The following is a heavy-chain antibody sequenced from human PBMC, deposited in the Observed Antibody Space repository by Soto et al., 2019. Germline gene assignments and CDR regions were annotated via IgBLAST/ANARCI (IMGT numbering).Heavy chain of an antibody. CDR3: ANRDFLDYYYGMDV. J-gene: IGHJ6*02. CDR2: ISGSGGST. Sequence: EVQLLESGGGLVQPGGSLRLSCAASGFTFSSYAMSWVRQAPGKGLEWVSAISGSGGSTYYADSVKGRFTISRDNSKNTLYLQMTSLRAEDTAVYYCANRDFLDYYYGMDVWGQGTTVTVSS. CDR1: GFTFSSYA. D-gene: IGHD2-21*01. V-gene: IGHV3-23*01.